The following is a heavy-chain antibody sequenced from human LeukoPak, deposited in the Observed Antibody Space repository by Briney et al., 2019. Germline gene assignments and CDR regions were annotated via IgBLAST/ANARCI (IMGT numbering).Heavy chain of an antibody. D-gene: IGHD4-17*01. J-gene: IGHJ4*02. V-gene: IGHV3-23*01. CDR1: GFTFSYYY. CDR2: ISGSGGST. Sequence: GGSLRLSCAASGFTFSYYYMSGVRQAPGKGLEWVSAISGSGGSTYYADSVKGRFTISRDNSKNTLFLQMNSLGAEDTAVYYCARESPTDYGDYQPFDYWGQRTLVTVSS. CDR3: ARESPTDYGDYQPFDY.